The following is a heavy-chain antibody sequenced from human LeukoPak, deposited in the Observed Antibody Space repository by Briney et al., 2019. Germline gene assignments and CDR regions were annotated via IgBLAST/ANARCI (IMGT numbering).Heavy chain of an antibody. V-gene: IGHV3-23*01. Sequence: GGSLRLSCAASGFTFSSYAMSWVRQAPGKGLEWVLAISGSGGSTCYADSVKGRFTISRDNSKNTLYLQMNSLRAEDTAVCYCANPAYDSSGPFDYWGQGTLVTVSS. CDR1: GFTFSSYA. CDR3: ANPAYDSSGPFDY. CDR2: ISGSGGST. J-gene: IGHJ4*02. D-gene: IGHD3-22*01.